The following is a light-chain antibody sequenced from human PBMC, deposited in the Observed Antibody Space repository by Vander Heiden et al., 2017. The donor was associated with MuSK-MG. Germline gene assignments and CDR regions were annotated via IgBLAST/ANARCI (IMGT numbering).Light chain of an antibody. J-gene: IGKJ2*04. CDR1: QSVSSY. V-gene: IGKV3-11*01. CDR3: QQRSGS. Sequence: EIVLTQSPATLSLSPGERATLSCRASQSVSSYLALYQQKPGQAPRPLIYDAAYRATGIPARFSGSGSGTDFTLTISSLEPEDFAVYYCQQRSGSFGQGTKLEIK. CDR2: DAA.